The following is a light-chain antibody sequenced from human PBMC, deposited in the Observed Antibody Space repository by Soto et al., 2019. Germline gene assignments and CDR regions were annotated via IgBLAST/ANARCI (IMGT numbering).Light chain of an antibody. J-gene: IGLJ1*01. CDR3: KSYAGSNTYG. V-gene: IGLV2-8*01. CDR1: KNDIGVYDF. Sequence: QSVLTPPPSASGSPGQSVTISCTGTKNDIGVYDFVSWYQHHPGKAPRLIIYEVVQRPSGVPDRFSGSKSGNTASLTVSGLQAADEADYFCKSYAGSNTYGFGSGTNVTVL. CDR2: EVV.